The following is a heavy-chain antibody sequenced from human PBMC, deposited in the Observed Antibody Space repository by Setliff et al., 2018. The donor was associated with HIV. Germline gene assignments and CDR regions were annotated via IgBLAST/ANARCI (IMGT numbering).Heavy chain of an antibody. CDR2: INPYNGAT. J-gene: IGHJ4*02. Sequence: ASVKVSCKASGYTFFEYYMFWLRQAPGQGLEWLGWINPYNGATKSAHKFQGRVTVTRDTSITTTYMELTRLTSDDTAIYYCARAPIYCGGDCYPFDYWGQGTLVTVSS. V-gene: IGHV1-2*02. CDR1: GYTFFEYY. CDR3: ARAPIYCGGDCYPFDY. D-gene: IGHD2-21*02.